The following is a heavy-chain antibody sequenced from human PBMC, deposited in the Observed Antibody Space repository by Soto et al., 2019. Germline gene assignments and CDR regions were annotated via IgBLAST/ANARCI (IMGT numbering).Heavy chain of an antibody. D-gene: IGHD6-19*01. CDR2: IFSNDEK. CDR1: GFSLSNARMG. J-gene: IGHJ4*02. CDR3: ARIPDGSGWYGEPRVASYYFDY. V-gene: IGHV2-26*01. Sequence: GSGPTLVNPTETLTLTCTVSGFSLSNARMGVSWIRQPPGKALEWLAHIFSNDEKSYSTSLKSRLTISKDTSKSQVVLTMTNMDPVDTATYYCARIPDGSGWYGEPRVASYYFDYWGQGTLVTVSS.